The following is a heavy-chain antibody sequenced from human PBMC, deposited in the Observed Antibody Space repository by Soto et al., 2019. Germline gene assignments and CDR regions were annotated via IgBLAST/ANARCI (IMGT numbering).Heavy chain of an antibody. CDR3: AREEYYYGSGAFFDY. V-gene: IGHV1-69*08. CDR2: IIPILGIA. CDR1: GGTFSSYT. Sequence: QVQLVQSGAEVKKPESSVKVSCKASGGTFSSYTITWVRQAPGQGLEWMGRIIPILGIANYAQKFQGRVTITADKSTSTADMELSSLRSEDTAVYYWAREEYYYGSGAFFDYWGQGTLVTVSS. J-gene: IGHJ4*02. D-gene: IGHD3-10*01.